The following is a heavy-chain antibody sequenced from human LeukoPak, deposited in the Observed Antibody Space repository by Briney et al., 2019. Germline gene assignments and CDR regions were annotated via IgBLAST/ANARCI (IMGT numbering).Heavy chain of an antibody. CDR3: ARDEDGYDYFY. CDR1: GGIFNSYA. Sequence: GASVKVSCKASGGIFNSYAISWVRQAPGQGLEWMGGIIPIFGTANYAQKFQGRVTITADKSTSTAYMELSSLRSEDTAVYYCARDEDGYDYFYWGQGTLVTVSS. V-gene: IGHV1-69*06. J-gene: IGHJ4*02. D-gene: IGHD5-12*01. CDR2: IIPIFGTA.